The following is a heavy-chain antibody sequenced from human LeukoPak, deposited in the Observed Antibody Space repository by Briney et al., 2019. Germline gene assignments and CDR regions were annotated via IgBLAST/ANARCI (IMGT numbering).Heavy chain of an antibody. V-gene: IGHV1-69*05. D-gene: IGHD6-6*01. CDR3: ARGHPRGSSSHYYYYYYYMDV. J-gene: IGHJ6*03. CDR2: IIPIFGTA. CDR1: GGTFSSYA. Sequence: SVKVSCKASGGTFSSYAISWVRQAPGQGLEWMGGIIPIFGTANYAQKFQGRVTITRNTSISTAYMELSSLRSEDTAVYYCARGHPRGSSSHYYYYYYYMDVWGKGTTVTVSS.